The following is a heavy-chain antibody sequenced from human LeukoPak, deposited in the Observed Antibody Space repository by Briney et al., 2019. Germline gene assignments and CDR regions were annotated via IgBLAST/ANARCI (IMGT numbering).Heavy chain of an antibody. V-gene: IGHV1-18*01. J-gene: IGHJ6*03. CDR2: ISAYNGNT. D-gene: IGHD6-13*01. CDR1: GYTFTSYG. CDR3: ARDGTGTAAAGLFYYYYYYMDV. Sequence: ASVKVSCKASGYTFTSYGISWVRQAPGQGLEWMGWISAYNGNTNYAQELQGRVTMTTDTSTSTAYMELRSLRSDDTAVYYCARDGTGTAAAGLFYYYYYYMDVWGKGTTVTISS.